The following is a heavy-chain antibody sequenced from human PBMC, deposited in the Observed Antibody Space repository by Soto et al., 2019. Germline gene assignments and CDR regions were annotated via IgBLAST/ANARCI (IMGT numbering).Heavy chain of an antibody. Sequence: ASVKVSCKASGYTFTSYGISWVRQAPGQGLEWMGWISAYNGNTNYAQKIRGRVTMTTDTSTSTAYMELRSLRSDDTAVYYCARALQGDIVVVPAAWEAFDIWGQGTMVTVSS. V-gene: IGHV1-18*01. D-gene: IGHD2-2*01. CDR2: ISAYNGNT. CDR1: GYTFTSYG. J-gene: IGHJ3*02. CDR3: ARALQGDIVVVPAAWEAFDI.